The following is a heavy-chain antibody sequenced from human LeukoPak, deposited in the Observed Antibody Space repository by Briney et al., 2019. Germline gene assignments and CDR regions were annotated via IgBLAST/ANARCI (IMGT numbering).Heavy chain of an antibody. CDR1: GYSISSGYY. CDR2: DYHSGST. V-gene: IGHV4-38-2*01. Sequence: PSETLSLTCAVSGYSISSGYYWGWIRQPPGKGLEWIGSDYHSGSTYYSPSLKSRATISVDTSKNQFSLKLSSVTAADTAVYYCARKGYQLLSTNWFDPWGQGTLVTVSS. J-gene: IGHJ5*02. D-gene: IGHD2-2*01. CDR3: ARKGYQLLSTNWFDP.